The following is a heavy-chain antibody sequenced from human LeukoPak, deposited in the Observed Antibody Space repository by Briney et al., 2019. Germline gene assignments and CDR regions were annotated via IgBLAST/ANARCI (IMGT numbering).Heavy chain of an antibody. V-gene: IGHV1-8*01. CDR3: ARARWKLNWFDP. Sequence: ASVKVSCKASGYTFTSYDINWVRQATGQGLEWMGWMNPNSGNTGYAQKFQGRVTMTRNTSISTAYMELSSLRSEDTAVYYCARARWKLNWFDPWGQGTLVTVSS. J-gene: IGHJ5*02. D-gene: IGHD2-15*01. CDR1: GYTFTSYD. CDR2: MNPNSGNT.